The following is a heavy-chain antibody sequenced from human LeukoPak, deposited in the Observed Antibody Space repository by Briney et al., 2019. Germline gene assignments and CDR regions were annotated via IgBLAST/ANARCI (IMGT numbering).Heavy chain of an antibody. J-gene: IGHJ4*01. CDR2: IYYSGST. CDR3: ARDGYNYGLDRFDY. CDR1: GGSISSYY. D-gene: IGHD5-18*01. V-gene: IGHV4-59*12. Sequence: SETLSLTCTVSGGSISSYYWSWIRQPPGKGLEWIGYIYYSGSTNYNPSLKSRVTISVDTSKNQFSLTLRSVTAADTAVYYCARDGYNYGLDRFDYWGHGTLVTVSS.